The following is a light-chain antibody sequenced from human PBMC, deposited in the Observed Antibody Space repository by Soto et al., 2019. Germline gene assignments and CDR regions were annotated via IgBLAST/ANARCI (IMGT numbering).Light chain of an antibody. J-gene: IGLJ1*01. CDR1: SSNIGAGYD. CDR2: GNS. CDR3: QSYDSSLSGCYV. V-gene: IGLV1-40*01. Sequence: SVLTQPPSVSGAPGQRVTISCTGSSSNIGAGYDVHWYQQLPGTAPKLLIYGNSNRPSGVPDRFSGSKSGTSASLAITGLQAEDEADYYCQSYDSSLSGCYVFGTGTKVT.